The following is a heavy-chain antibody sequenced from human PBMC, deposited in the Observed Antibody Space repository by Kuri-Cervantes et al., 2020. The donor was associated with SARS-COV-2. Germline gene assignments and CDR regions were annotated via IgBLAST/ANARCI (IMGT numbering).Heavy chain of an antibody. D-gene: IGHD5-18*01. CDR3: ARHRYSYGTPDWFDT. V-gene: IGHV4-39*01. CDR1: GGSISSSSYY. J-gene: IGHJ5*02. CDR2: IYYSGST. Sequence: SETLPLTCTVSGGSISSSSYYWGWIRQPPGKGLEWIGSIYYSGSTYYNPSLKSRVTISVDTSKNQFSLKLSSVTAADTAVYYCARHRYSYGTPDWFDTWGQGTLVTVSS.